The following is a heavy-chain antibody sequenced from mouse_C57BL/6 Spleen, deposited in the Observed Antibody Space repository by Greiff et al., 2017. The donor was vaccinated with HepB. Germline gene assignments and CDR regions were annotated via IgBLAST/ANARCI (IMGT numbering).Heavy chain of an antibody. D-gene: IGHD2-4*01. J-gene: IGHJ2*01. Sequence: VQLQESGPELVKPGASVKISCKASGYAFSSSWMNWVKQRPGKGLEWIGRIYPGDGDTNYNGKFKGKATLTADKSSSTAYMQLSSLTSEDSAVYFCARDDYDNGGESYWGQGTTLTVSS. CDR3: ARDDYDNGGESY. CDR1: GYAFSSSW. V-gene: IGHV1-82*01. CDR2: IYPGDGDT.